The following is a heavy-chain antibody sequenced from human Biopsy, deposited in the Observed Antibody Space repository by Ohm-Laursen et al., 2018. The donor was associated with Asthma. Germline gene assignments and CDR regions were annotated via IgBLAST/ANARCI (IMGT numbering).Heavy chain of an antibody. CDR3: AKDVFPGWELRRGPDY. D-gene: IGHD1-26*01. J-gene: IGHJ4*02. Sequence: SLRLSCAASGFTFSNYGMHWVRQAPGKGLEWVAVISFDGSNKYYADFVKGRFTISRDNSRNTLHLQMNSLRAEDTAVYYCAKDVFPGWELRRGPDYWGQGTLVTVSS. CDR1: GFTFSNYG. CDR2: ISFDGSNK. V-gene: IGHV3-30*18.